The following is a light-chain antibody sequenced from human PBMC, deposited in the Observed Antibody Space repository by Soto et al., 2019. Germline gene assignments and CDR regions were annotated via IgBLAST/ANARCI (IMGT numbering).Light chain of an antibody. J-gene: IGKJ5*01. CDR1: QSLSNNF. Sequence: IVLTQSPGTLSLSPGDRAALSCGASQSLSNNFLAWYQQKPGQAPRLLISGTFSRATGIPDRFSGSGSGTDFTLTISRLEPEDFAVYYCQQYGSSPITFGQGTRLEIK. CDR3: QQYGSSPIT. CDR2: GTF. V-gene: IGKV3-20*01.